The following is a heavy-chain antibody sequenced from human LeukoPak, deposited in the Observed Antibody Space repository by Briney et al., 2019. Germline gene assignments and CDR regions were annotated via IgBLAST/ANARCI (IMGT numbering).Heavy chain of an antibody. CDR3: ARQLSGYENYYYYYYMDV. D-gene: IGHD5-12*01. Sequence: ASVKVSCKASGYTFINYGITWVRQAPGQGLEWMGWISAYNGNTNYAQKLQGRVTMTADTSTSTAYMELRSLRSDDTAVYYCARQLSGYENYYYYYYMDVWGKGTTVTVSS. CDR1: GYTFINYG. V-gene: IGHV1-18*01. CDR2: ISAYNGNT. J-gene: IGHJ6*03.